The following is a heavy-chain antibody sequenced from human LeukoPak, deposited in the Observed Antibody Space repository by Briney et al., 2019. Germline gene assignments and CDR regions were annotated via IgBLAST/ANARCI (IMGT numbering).Heavy chain of an antibody. J-gene: IGHJ4*02. D-gene: IGHD7-27*01. V-gene: IGHV3-30-3*01. CDR1: GFTFSSYA. Sequence: GGSLRLSCAASGFTFSSYAMHWVRQAPGKGLEWVAVISYDGSNKYYADSVKGRFTISRDNSKNTLYLQMNSLRAEDTAVYYCAREPRLGMIDYWGQGTLVTVSS. CDR3: AREPRLGMIDY. CDR2: ISYDGSNK.